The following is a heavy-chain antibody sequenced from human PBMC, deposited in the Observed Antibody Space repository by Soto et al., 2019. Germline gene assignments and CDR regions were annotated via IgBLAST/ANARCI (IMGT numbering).Heavy chain of an antibody. V-gene: IGHV1-69*12. D-gene: IGHD6-25*01. CDR1: SGTFSNDA. Sequence: QVQLVQSGAEVKKPGSSMKVSCKTSSGTFSNDAINWVRQAPGQGLEWMGGIVPIFGTANYAQKFLGRVTITADESTKIAYMELSSLRSEDTAVYYCARGSGFLSFDLWGRGTLVTVSS. CDR3: ARGSGFLSFDL. CDR2: IVPIFGTA. J-gene: IGHJ2*01.